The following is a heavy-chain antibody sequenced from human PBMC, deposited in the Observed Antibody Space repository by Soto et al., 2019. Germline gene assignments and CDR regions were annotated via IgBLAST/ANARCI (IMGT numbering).Heavy chain of an antibody. V-gene: IGHV4-30-4*01. J-gene: IGHJ5*02. D-gene: IGHD4-17*01. CDR3: ARDGDDYGGNSGWFDP. CDR1: GGSISSGDYY. CDR2: IYYSGST. Sequence: QVQLQESGPGLVKPSQTLSLTCTVSGGSISSGDYYWSWIRQPPGKGLEWIGYIYYSGSTYYNPSLKSRVTISVDTSKNQFSLKLSSVTAADTAVYYCARDGDDYGGNSGWFDPWGQGTLVTVSS.